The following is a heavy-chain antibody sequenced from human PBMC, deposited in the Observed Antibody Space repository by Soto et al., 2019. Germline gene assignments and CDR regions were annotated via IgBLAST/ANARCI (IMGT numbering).Heavy chain of an antibody. J-gene: IGHJ4*02. D-gene: IGHD1-1*01. Sequence: EVQLLESGGGLVQPGGSLRLSCAASGFTFSSYAMSWVRQAPGKGLEWVAAISGSGGSTYYADYVKGRFTISRDNSKNTLYLQMNSLRAEDTAVYYCAKDREERATTPGYRGQGTLVTVSS. CDR1: GFTFSSYA. V-gene: IGHV3-23*01. CDR2: ISGSGGST. CDR3: AKDREERATTPGY.